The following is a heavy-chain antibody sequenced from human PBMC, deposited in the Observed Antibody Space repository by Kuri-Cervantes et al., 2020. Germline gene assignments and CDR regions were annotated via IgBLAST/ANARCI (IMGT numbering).Heavy chain of an antibody. CDR1: GGSFSGYY. V-gene: IGHV4-34*01. D-gene: IGHD6-19*01. CDR3: ARGQGKRSSSGWASMGY. J-gene: IGHJ4*02. CDR2: INHSGST. Sequence: GSLRLSCAVYGGSFSGYYWNWIRQPPGKGLEWIGEINHSGSTNYNPSLKSRVTISVDTSKNQFSLKLSSVTAADTAVYYCARGQGKRSSSGWASMGYWGQGTLVTVSS.